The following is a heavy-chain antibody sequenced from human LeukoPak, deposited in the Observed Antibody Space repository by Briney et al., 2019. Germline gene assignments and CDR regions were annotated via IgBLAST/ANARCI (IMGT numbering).Heavy chain of an antibody. Sequence: SETLSLTCTVSGGSISSYYWSWIRQPPGKGLEWIEEINRSGSTNYNPSLKSRVTISVDTSKNQFSLKLSSVTAADTAVYYCARGRADYYGSGSHYLFGVPYYFDYWGQGTLVTVSP. J-gene: IGHJ4*02. CDR2: INRSGST. V-gene: IGHV4-34*01. D-gene: IGHD3-10*01. CDR3: ARGRADYYGSGSHYLFGVPYYFDY. CDR1: GGSISSYY.